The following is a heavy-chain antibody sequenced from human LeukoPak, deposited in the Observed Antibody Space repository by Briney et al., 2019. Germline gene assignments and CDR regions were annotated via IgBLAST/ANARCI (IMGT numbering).Heavy chain of an antibody. J-gene: IGHJ4*02. CDR2: IYWDDDK. Sequence: GSGPTLAKPTQTLTLTCTFSGFSLSTSGVGVGWIRQPPGKALEWLALIYWDDDKRYSPSLKNRLTITKDTSKNQVVLTMTNMDPVDTAKYYCAHRGAGTTFDYWGQGTLVTVSS. CDR1: GFSLSTSGVG. CDR3: AHRGAGTTFDY. D-gene: IGHD1-1*01. V-gene: IGHV2-5*02.